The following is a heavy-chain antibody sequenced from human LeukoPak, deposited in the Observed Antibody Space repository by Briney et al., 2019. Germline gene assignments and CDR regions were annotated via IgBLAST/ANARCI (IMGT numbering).Heavy chain of an antibody. CDR3: ARRVYCSSTSCYTRGAFDI. V-gene: IGHV5-51*01. CDR1: GYSFTSYW. CDR2: IYPGDSDT. D-gene: IGHD2-2*02. J-gene: IGHJ3*02. Sequence: GEFLKISCRGSGYSFTSYWIGWVRQMPGKGLEWMGIIYPGDSDTRYSPSFQGQVTISADKSISTAYLQWSSLKASDTAMYYCARRVYCSSTSCYTRGAFDIWGQGTMVTVSS.